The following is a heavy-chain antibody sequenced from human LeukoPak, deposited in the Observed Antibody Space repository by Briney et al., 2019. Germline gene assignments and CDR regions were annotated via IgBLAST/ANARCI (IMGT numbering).Heavy chain of an antibody. CDR2: ISAYNGNT. CDR3: AIARGGGNWFDP. CDR1: GYTFTSYG. D-gene: IGHD3-10*01. J-gene: IGHJ5*02. V-gene: IGHV1-18*01. Sequence: ASVKVSCKASGYTFTSYGISWVRQAPGQGLEWMGWISAYNGNTNYAQKLQGRVTMTTDTSTSTAYMELRSLRSDDSAVYYCAIARGGGNWFDPWGQGTLVTVSS.